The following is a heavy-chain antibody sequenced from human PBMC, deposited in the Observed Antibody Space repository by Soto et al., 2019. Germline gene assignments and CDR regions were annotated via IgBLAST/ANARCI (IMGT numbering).Heavy chain of an antibody. CDR3: ARVCSITSCYDAFDI. V-gene: IGHV3-7*01. CDR2: IKQDGREK. J-gene: IGHJ3*02. D-gene: IGHD2-2*01. CDR1: GFTFSSYW. Sequence: EVQLVESGGGLVQPGGSLRLSCAASGFTFSSYWMSWVRQAPGKGLEWVANIKQDGREKYYVDSVKGRFTISRGNAKNSLYLQMNSLRAEDTAVYYCARVCSITSCYDAFDIWGQGTMVTVSS.